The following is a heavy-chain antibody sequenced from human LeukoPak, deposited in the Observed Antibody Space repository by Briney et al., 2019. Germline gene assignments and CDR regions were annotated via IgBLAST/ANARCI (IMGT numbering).Heavy chain of an antibody. CDR1: GGSISSSSYY. J-gene: IGHJ4*02. CDR3: ARHSRTKPRFFDY. Sequence: PSETLSLTCTVSGGSISSSSYYWGWIRQPPGKGLEWIGNIYYSGSTYYNPSLKSRVTIAVGTSKNQFSLKLSSVTAADTAVYYCARHSRTKPRFFDYWGQGTLVTVSS. D-gene: IGHD1-14*01. CDR2: IYYSGST. V-gene: IGHV4-39*01.